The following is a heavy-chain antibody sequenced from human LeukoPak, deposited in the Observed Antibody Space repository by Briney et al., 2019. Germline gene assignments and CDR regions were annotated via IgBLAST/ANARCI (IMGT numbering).Heavy chain of an antibody. Sequence: PGRSLRLSCVASGFTFDDYAMHWARQAPGKGLEWVSGISWNSGRIGYADSVKGRFTISRDNAKNSLYLQMNSLRAEDTALYYCAKDYSYSGYDYSDYWGQGTLVTVSS. J-gene: IGHJ4*02. CDR3: AKDYSYSGYDYSDY. CDR1: GFTFDDYA. V-gene: IGHV3-9*01. D-gene: IGHD5-12*01. CDR2: ISWNSGRI.